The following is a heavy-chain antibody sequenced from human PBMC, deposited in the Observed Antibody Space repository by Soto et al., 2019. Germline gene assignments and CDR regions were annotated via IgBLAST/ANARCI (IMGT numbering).Heavy chain of an antibody. CDR2: ISYDGSNK. Sequence: QVQLVESGGGVVQPGRSLRLSCAASGFTFSSYAMHWVRQAPGKGLEWVAVISYDGSNKYYADSVKGRFTISRDNSKNTLHLQMNSLRAEDTAVYYCAREGTTWIQLGFWWFDPWGQGTLVTVSS. CDR3: AREGTTWIQLGFWWFDP. V-gene: IGHV3-30-3*01. D-gene: IGHD5-18*01. J-gene: IGHJ5*02. CDR1: GFTFSSYA.